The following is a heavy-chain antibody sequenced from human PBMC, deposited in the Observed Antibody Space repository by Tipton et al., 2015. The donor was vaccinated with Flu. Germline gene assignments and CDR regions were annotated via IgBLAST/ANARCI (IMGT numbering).Heavy chain of an antibody. V-gene: IGHV4-39*07. D-gene: IGHD3-22*01. CDR2: ISYSGGT. J-gene: IGHJ2*01. CDR1: GGSISSSSSY. CDR3: AREHYDIFSGVGWYFDL. Sequence: LRLSCIVSGGSISSSSSYWGWIRQPPGEGLEWIGSISYSGGTNYNPSLKSRVTISVDTSKNQFSLKLSSVTAADTAVYYCAREHYDIFSGVGWYFDLWGRGTLVTVSS.